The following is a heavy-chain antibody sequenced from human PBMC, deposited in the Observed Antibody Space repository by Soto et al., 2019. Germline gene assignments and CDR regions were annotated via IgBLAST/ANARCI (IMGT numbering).Heavy chain of an antibody. V-gene: IGHV1-58*01. CDR3: AADRDIVATIPRFYYYYGMDV. D-gene: IGHD5-12*01. CDR2: IVVGSGNT. J-gene: IGHJ6*02. Sequence: ASVKVSCKASGFTFTSSAVQWVRQARGQRLEWIGWIVVGSGNTNYAQKFQERVTVTRDMSTSTAYMELSSLRSEDTAVYYCAADRDIVATIPRFYYYYGMDVWGQGTTVTVSS. CDR1: GFTFTSSA.